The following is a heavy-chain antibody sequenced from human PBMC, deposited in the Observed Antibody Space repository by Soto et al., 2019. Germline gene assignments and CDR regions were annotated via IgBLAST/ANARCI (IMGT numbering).Heavy chain of an antibody. D-gene: IGHD6-6*01. J-gene: IGHJ4*02. CDR1: GGSISSDYYY. Sequence: PSETLSPTCTVSGGSISSDYYYWSWIRQPPGKGLEWIGYIYYSGRTDYNPSLKSRVIIAIDTTKNQFSLNLNSVSAADTAVYYCARDRSNSPDYFDHWGQGTLVTVSS. CDR2: IYYSGRT. CDR3: ARDRSNSPDYFDH. V-gene: IGHV4-30-4*01.